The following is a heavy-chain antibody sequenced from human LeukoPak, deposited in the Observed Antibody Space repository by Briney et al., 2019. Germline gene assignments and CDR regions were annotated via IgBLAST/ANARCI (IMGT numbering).Heavy chain of an antibody. CDR1: GGSISSGSYY. D-gene: IGHD3-22*01. J-gene: IGHJ6*03. Sequence: PSQTLSLTCTVSGGSISSGSYYSSWIRQPAGKGLEWIVRIYPSGSTNYNPSLKSRVTISVDTSKNQFSLKLSSVTAADTAVYYCARYPYYYDSSGYYYSRAHYYYYMDVWGKGTTVTVSS. CDR2: IYPSGST. CDR3: ARYPYYYDSSGYYYSRAHYYYYMDV. V-gene: IGHV4-61*02.